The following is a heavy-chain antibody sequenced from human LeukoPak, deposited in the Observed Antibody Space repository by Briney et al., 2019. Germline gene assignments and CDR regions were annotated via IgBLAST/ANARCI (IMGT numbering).Heavy chain of an antibody. D-gene: IGHD6-13*01. Sequence: PGGSLRLSCAASGSTFSSYAMHWVRQAPGKGLEYVSVISTNGDRTYYANSVKGRFTISRDNSKNTLYLQMGSLRAEDMAVYYCARDKAAVGNDYWGLGTLVTVSS. CDR2: ISTNGDRT. CDR1: GSTFSSYA. V-gene: IGHV3-64*01. CDR3: ARDKAAVGNDY. J-gene: IGHJ4*02.